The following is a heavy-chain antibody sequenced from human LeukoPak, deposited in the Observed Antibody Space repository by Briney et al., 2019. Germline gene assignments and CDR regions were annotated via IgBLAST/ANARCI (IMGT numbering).Heavy chain of an antibody. J-gene: IGHJ5*02. Sequence: PSETLSLTCTVSGGSISSYYWSWIRQPPGKGLEWIGYIYYSGSTNYNPSLKSRVTISVDTSKNQFSLKLSSVTAADTAVYYCARATAVAGYNWFDPWGQGTLVTVSS. CDR3: ARATAVAGYNWFDP. V-gene: IGHV4-59*01. D-gene: IGHD6-19*01. CDR2: IYYSGST. CDR1: GGSISSYY.